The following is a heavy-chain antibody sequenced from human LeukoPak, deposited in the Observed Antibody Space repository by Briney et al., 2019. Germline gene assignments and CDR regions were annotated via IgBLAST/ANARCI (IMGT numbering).Heavy chain of an antibody. CDR3: TTKLDRTGFDY. Sequence: PGGSLRLSCAASGFTFSSYGMSWVRQAPGKGLEWVGRIKSKTDGGTTDYAAPVKGRFTISRDDSKNTLYLQMNSLKTEDTAVYYCTTKLDRTGFDYWGQGTLVTVSS. D-gene: IGHD1-1*01. V-gene: IGHV3-15*01. J-gene: IGHJ4*02. CDR2: IKSKTDGGTT. CDR1: GFTFSSYG.